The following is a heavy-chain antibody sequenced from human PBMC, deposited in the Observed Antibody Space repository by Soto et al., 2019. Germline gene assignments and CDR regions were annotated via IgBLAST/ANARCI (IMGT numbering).Heavy chain of an antibody. Sequence: QVQLQESGPGLVKPSETLSLTCTVSGGSISSYYWSWIRQPPGKGLEWIGYMYYRGTTNSNPSLKSRVTRTIDTSRNQFSLKLSSVTAADTAVYYCARGTFGVVKDWGQGTLVTVSS. CDR3: ARGTFGVVKD. CDR2: MYYRGTT. D-gene: IGHD3-3*01. V-gene: IGHV4-59*01. J-gene: IGHJ4*02. CDR1: GGSISSYY.